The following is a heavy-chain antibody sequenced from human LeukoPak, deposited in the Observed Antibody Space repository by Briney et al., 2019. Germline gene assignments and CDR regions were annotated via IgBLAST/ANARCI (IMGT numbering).Heavy chain of an antibody. J-gene: IGHJ3*02. Sequence: PGGSLRLSCAASGFTVSSNYMSWVRQAPGKGLEWVSVIYSGGTTFYADSVKGRFTISRDNSKNTLYLQMNSLRAEDTAVYYCAKFGAVAASDAFDIWGQGTMVTVSS. CDR3: AKFGAVAASDAFDI. CDR2: IYSGGTT. D-gene: IGHD3-16*01. V-gene: IGHV3-53*01. CDR1: GFTVSSNY.